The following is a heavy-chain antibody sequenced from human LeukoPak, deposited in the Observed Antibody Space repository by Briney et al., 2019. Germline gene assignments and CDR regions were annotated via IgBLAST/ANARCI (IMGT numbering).Heavy chain of an antibody. CDR3: ARIVLYSYGSANFDY. Sequence: GGSLRLSCAASGFTVSTNYMNWVRQAPGKGLEWVSYISSSSSTIYYADSVKGRFTISRDNAKNSLYLQMNSLRAEDTAVYYCARIVLYSYGSANFDYWGQGTLVTVSS. CDR1: GFTVSTNY. V-gene: IGHV3-48*01. D-gene: IGHD5-18*01. J-gene: IGHJ4*02. CDR2: ISSSSSTI.